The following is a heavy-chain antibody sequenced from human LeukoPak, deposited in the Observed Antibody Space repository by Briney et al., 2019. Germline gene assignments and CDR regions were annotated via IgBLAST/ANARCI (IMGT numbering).Heavy chain of an antibody. V-gene: IGHV4-34*01. CDR3: ARGQLDTAMVSFDY. CDR1: GGSFSGYY. J-gene: IGHJ4*02. Sequence: SETLSLTCAVYGGSFSGYYWSWIRQPPGKGLEWVGDINHSGSTNYNPSLKSRVTISVDTSKNQFSLKLSSVTAADTAVYYCARGQLDTAMVSFDYWGQGTLVTVSS. CDR2: INHSGST. D-gene: IGHD5-18*01.